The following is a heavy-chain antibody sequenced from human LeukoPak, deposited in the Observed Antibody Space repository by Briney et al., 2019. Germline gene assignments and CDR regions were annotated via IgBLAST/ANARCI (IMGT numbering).Heavy chain of an antibody. CDR3: ARVPQGSSWPYYFDY. CDR1: GGTFSTNA. V-gene: IGHV1-69*04. CDR2: IVPILGTA. Sequence: GASVKVSCKASGGTFSTNAISWVRQAPGQGLEWVGRIVPILGTANYAQNFQGRVTITADRSTTTAYMELSSLRSEDTAVYYCARVPQGSSWPYYFDYWGQGTLVTVSS. D-gene: IGHD6-13*01. J-gene: IGHJ4*02.